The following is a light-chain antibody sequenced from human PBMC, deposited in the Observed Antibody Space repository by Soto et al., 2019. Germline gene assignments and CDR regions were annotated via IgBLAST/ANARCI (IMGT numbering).Light chain of an antibody. Sequence: EIGLTQSPGTLSLSPGERATLSCRASQSVTSPYLAWYQQKPGQAPRLLIYSISSRATGIPDRFSASGSGTDFTLSINRLEPEDFAVYYCQQYGHAPRTFGQGTKVEIK. CDR3: QQYGHAPRT. V-gene: IGKV3-20*01. CDR1: QSVTSPY. J-gene: IGKJ1*01. CDR2: SIS.